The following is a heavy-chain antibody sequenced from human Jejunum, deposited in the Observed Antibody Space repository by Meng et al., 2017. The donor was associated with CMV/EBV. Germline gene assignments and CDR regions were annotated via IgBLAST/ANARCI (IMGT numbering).Heavy chain of an antibody. CDR2: VGPGFDT. Sequence: CAASGIIFSSYAMNWVRQAPGRGLEWVSTVGPGFDTYYGDSVQGRLTISRDDSKNTVYLQMNSLGAEDSAIYYCAKHLRPGAVRYFDLWGRGTLVTVSS. CDR1: GIIFSSYA. V-gene: IGHV3-23*01. J-gene: IGHJ2*01. D-gene: IGHD4/OR15-4a*01. CDR3: AKHLRPGAVRYFDL.